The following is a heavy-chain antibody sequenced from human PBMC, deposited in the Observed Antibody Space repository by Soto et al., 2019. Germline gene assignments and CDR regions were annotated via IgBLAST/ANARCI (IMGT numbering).Heavy chain of an antibody. CDR3: AKPGFSSSWYRNFDY. CDR1: GFTFSSYG. Sequence: EVHLLESGGGLVQQGGSLRLICGASGFTFSSYGMSWVRQAPGKGLEWVSGVSDSGGSTYYGDSVKGRFTISRDNAKNTLYLQMNSLGAEDTAVYYCAKPGFSSSWYRNFDYWGQGTLVTVSS. V-gene: IGHV3-23*01. D-gene: IGHD6-13*01. J-gene: IGHJ4*02. CDR2: VSDSGGST.